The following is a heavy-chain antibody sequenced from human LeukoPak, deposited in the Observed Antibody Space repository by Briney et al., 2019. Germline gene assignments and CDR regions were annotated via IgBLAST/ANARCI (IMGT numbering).Heavy chain of an antibody. Sequence: ASVKVSCKASGGTFSSYAIIWVRQAPGQGLEWMGRIIPIPGIANYAQKFQGRVTITADKSTSTAYMELSSLRSEDTAVYYCARGNYSSGWYVYWGQGTLVTVSS. CDR3: ARGNYSSGWYVY. J-gene: IGHJ4*02. V-gene: IGHV1-69*04. D-gene: IGHD6-19*01. CDR1: GGTFSSYA. CDR2: IIPIPGIA.